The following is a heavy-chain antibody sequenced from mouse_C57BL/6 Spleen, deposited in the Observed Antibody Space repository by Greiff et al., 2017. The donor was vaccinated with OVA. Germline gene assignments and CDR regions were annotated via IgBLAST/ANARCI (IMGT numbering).Heavy chain of an antibody. CDR1: GYSFTGYY. CDR3: ARVDDSGDYFDY. D-gene: IGHD3-2*01. Sequence: VQLQQSGPELVKPGASVKISCKASGYSFTGYYMNWVKQSPEKSLEWIGEINPSTGGTTYNQKFKAKATLTVDKSSSTAYMQLKSLTSEDSAVYYCARVDDSGDYFDYWGQGTTLTVSS. CDR2: INPSTGGT. J-gene: IGHJ2*01. V-gene: IGHV1-42*01.